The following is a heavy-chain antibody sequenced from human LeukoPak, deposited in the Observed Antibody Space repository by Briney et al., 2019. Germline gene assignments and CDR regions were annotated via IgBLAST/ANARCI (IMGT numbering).Heavy chain of an antibody. V-gene: IGHV4-59*01. J-gene: IGHJ6*02. CDR3: ARDASYYCMDV. CDR2: IFDSGGT. Sequence: ASETLSLTCTVSGGSISSYYWGWIRQPPGKGLEWIGYIFDSGGTKYNPSLKSRVTISIDTSKNQFSLKLSSVTAADTAVYYCARDASYYCMDVWGQGTTVTVSS. CDR1: GGSISSYY.